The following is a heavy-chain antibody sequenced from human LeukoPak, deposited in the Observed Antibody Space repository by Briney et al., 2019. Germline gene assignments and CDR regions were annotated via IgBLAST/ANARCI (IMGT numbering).Heavy chain of an antibody. CDR2: IIPIFGTA. V-gene: IGHV1-69*05. CDR3: ARDQALWIYGDYAYPPDY. D-gene: IGHD4-17*01. J-gene: IGHJ4*02. CDR1: GGTFSSYA. Sequence: GASVKVSCKASGGTFSSYAISWVRQAPGQGLEWMGGIIPIFGTANYAQKFQGRVTMTRDTSISTAYMELSRLRSDDTAVYYCARDQALWIYGDYAYPPDYWGQGTLVTVSS.